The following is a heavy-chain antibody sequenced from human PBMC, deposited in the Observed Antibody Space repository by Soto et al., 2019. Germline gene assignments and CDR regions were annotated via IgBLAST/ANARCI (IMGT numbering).Heavy chain of an antibody. J-gene: IGHJ4*02. V-gene: IGHV3-21*01. CDR2: ISSTTNSI. CDR1: GFTFIRYT. Sequence: EVQVVESGGALVRPGGSLRLSCAAYGFTFIRYTMNWVRQAPGKGLEWVSSISSTTNSIYYADSVKGRFTISRDNADNSLHLQMNSLRAEDTAVYYCAREDEDASYHLDYWGQGTLVTVSS. CDR3: AREDEDASYHLDY. D-gene: IGHD3-16*02.